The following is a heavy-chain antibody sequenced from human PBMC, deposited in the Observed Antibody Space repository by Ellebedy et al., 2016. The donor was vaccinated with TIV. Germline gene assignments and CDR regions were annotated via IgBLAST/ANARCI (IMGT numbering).Heavy chain of an antibody. CDR2: IGLVDAIS. J-gene: IGHJ4*02. Sequence: PGGSLRLSCAASGFTFTSYAMNWVRQAPGKGLEWVSGIGLVDAISYYADSVKVRFTVSRDSSRNTLHLQMNSLGVEDTAVYYCTSPAVGHTTGCCRYYFDYWGQGTLVTVSS. V-gene: IGHV3-23*01. CDR3: TSPAVGHTTGCCRYYFDY. D-gene: IGHD6-19*01. CDR1: GFTFTSYA.